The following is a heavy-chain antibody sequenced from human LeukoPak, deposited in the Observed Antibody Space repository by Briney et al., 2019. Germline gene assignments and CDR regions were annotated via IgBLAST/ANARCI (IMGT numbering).Heavy chain of an antibody. Sequence: SCKVSGYTLTELSMHWVRQAPGKGLEWVALISHDGSSEYYGDSMKGRFTISRDNSRNTFYLQMNSLRAEDTAVYYCASRFEWLSSFDYWGQGTLVTVSS. CDR1: GYTLTELS. D-gene: IGHD3-3*01. J-gene: IGHJ4*02. CDR3: ASRFEWLSSFDY. CDR2: ISHDGSSE. V-gene: IGHV3-30*03.